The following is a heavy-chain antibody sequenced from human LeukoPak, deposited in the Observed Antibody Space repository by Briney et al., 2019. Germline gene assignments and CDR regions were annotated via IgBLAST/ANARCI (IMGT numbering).Heavy chain of an antibody. J-gene: IGHJ4*02. CDR3: ARVGKEDDFWSGYPIDY. V-gene: IGHV1-2*02. D-gene: IGHD3-3*01. Sequence: ASVKVSCKASGYTFTSYGTSWVRQAPGQGLEWMGWINPNSGGTSYAQKFQGRVTMTRDTSISTAYMELSRLRSDDTAVYYCARVGKEDDFWSGYPIDYWGQGTLVTVSS. CDR2: INPNSGGT. CDR1: GYTFTSYG.